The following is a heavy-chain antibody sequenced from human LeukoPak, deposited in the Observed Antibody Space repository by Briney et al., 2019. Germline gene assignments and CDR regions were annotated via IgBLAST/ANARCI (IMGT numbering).Heavy chain of an antibody. CDR3: VRDFPTKSLRHFEY. J-gene: IGHJ4*02. Sequence: WASVKVSCQASGYTFRNYGISWVRQVPGQGLEGVAWISVYTGETDYSQKFQGRVTLTTDTSTSTAYMEMRSLTSDDTAVHYCVRDFPTKSLRHFEYWGQGTLVTVSS. CDR2: ISVYTGET. CDR1: GYTFRNYG. D-gene: IGHD5-24*01. V-gene: IGHV1-18*01.